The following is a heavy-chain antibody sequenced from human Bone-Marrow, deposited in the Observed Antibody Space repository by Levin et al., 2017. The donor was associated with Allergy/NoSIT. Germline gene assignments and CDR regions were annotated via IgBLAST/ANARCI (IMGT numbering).Heavy chain of an antibody. CDR2: IRSNADGGTT. CDR3: STDRD. V-gene: IGHV3-15*01. Sequence: GGSLRLSCVVSGLTFSNATMHWVRRAPGKGLEWLGRIRSNADGGTTDYAASVKGRFTISRDDSKNTVYLQMNSLNAEDSGVYYCSTDRDWGQGTPVSVSS. J-gene: IGHJ4*02. CDR1: GLTFSNAT.